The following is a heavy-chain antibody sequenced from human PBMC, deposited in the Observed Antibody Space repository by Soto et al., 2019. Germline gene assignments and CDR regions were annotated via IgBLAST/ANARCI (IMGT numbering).Heavy chain of an antibody. Sequence: QVQLVESGGGVVQPGRSLRLSCAASGFTFSSYAMHWVRQAPGKGLEWVAVISYDGSNKYYADSVKGRFTISRDNSKNPLYLQMNSLRAEDTAVYYCATGGITGYYFDYWGQGTLVTVSS. J-gene: IGHJ4*02. D-gene: IGHD1-20*01. V-gene: IGHV3-30-3*01. CDR3: ATGGITGYYFDY. CDR1: GFTFSSYA. CDR2: ISYDGSNK.